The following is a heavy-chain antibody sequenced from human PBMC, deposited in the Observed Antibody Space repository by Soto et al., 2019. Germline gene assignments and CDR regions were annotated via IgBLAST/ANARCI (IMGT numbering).Heavy chain of an antibody. Sequence: EVQLEESGGTLVQPGRSLRLSCAASGFTFDDYAMHWVRQVLGKGLEWVSSISWNSGNIGYADSVKGRFTTSRDNAKNSLYLQMNSLRPEDTALYYCVRSKGGYSYGNPFDYWGQGTLVTVSS. V-gene: IGHV3-9*01. CDR2: ISWNSGNI. J-gene: IGHJ4*02. CDR3: VRSKGGYSYGNPFDY. CDR1: GFTFDDYA. D-gene: IGHD5-18*01.